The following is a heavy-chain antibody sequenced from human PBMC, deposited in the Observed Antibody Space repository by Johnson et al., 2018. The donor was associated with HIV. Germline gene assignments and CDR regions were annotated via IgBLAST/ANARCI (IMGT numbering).Heavy chain of an antibody. J-gene: IGHJ3*02. V-gene: IGHV3-30-3*01. CDR2: ISYEGSNK. D-gene: IGHD1-26*01. Sequence: QVQLVESGGGVVQPGRSLRLSCAASGFTFSSYAMHWVRQAPGKGLEWVAVISYEGSNKDYEDSVKGRFTISRDNSKNTLYLQMNSLRAEDTAVYYFAREAREWELLSAFDIWGQGTMVTVSS. CDR1: GFTFSSYA. CDR3: AREAREWELLSAFDI.